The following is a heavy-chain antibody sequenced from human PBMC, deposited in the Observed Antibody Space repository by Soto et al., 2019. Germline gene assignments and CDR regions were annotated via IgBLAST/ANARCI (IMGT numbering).Heavy chain of an antibody. Sequence: SETLSLTCTVSGGSISSSSYYWGWIRQPPGRGLEWIGSIYYSGSTYYNPSLKSRVTISVDTSKNQFSLKLSSMTGADTAVYYCATRPPQIVVTLLPFPSWGQGTPVTVSS. D-gene: IGHD2-15*01. CDR2: IYYSGST. CDR3: ATRPPQIVVTLLPFPS. CDR1: GGSISSSSYY. V-gene: IGHV4-39*07. J-gene: IGHJ5*02.